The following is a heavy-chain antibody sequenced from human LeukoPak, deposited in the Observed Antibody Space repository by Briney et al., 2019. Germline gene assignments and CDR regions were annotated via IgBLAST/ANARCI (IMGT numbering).Heavy chain of an antibody. CDR2: IYYDDSAT. V-gene: IGHV5-51*01. CDR1: GYKFNAYW. Sequence: EESLKISCKGSGYKFNAYWIAWVRQMPGKGLEWMGIIYYDDSATIYSRSFQGQVTTSADKSVSIAYLQWCSLKASDTAMYYCARPNITSYYDSRGYDAFDVWGQGTMVIASS. J-gene: IGHJ3*01. D-gene: IGHD3-22*01. CDR3: ARPNITSYYDSRGYDAFDV.